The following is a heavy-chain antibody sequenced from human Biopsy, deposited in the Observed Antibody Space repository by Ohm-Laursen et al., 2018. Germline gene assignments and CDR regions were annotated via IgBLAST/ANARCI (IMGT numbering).Heavy chain of an antibody. J-gene: IGHJ1*01. CDR1: GYTFTGQY. V-gene: IGHV1-2*02. CDR2: INPHSGTT. Sequence: SVKVSCKASGYTFTGQYLHWVRQAPGQGLEWMGWINPHSGTTKSAQDFQGRVTMTRDTSITTAYMELRRLRSDATAVYYWAKGQDLRGGAEYFQHWGQGALVTVSS. D-gene: IGHD2-15*01. CDR3: AKGQDLRGGAEYFQH.